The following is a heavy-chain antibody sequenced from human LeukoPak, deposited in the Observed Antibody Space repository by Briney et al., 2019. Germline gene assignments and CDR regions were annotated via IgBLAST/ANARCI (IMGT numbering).Heavy chain of an antibody. V-gene: IGHV1-69*01. CDR3: AREGYGGKTTQGVVDP. D-gene: IGHD4-23*01. CDR1: GGPIRNYA. J-gene: IGHJ5*02. Sequence: SVKVSCKTSGGPIRNYAINWVRQAPGQGLEWMGGIIPDVYGTSKSAQKFRDRVTITADEFTDTAHMELSGLRSEDTAVYYCAREGYGGKTTQGVVDPWGQGTLVTVSS. CDR2: IIPDVYGTS.